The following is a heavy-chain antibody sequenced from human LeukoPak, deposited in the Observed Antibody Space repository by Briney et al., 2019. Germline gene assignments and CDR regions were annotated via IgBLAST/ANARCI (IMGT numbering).Heavy chain of an antibody. CDR1: GGSISSSSYY. Sequence: SETLSLTCTVSGGSISSSSYYWGWIRQPPGKGLEWIGSIYYRGSTYYNPSLKSRVTISVDMSKNQFSLKLNSVTAADTAVYYCARDSSGYYFFLDWGQGTLVTVSS. J-gene: IGHJ4*02. D-gene: IGHD3-22*01. V-gene: IGHV4-39*02. CDR2: IYYRGST. CDR3: ARDSSGYYFFLD.